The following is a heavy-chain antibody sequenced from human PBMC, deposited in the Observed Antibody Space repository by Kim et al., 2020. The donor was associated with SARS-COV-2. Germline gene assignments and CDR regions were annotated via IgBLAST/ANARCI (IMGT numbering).Heavy chain of an antibody. Sequence: SETLSLTCAVYGGSFSGYYWSWIRQPPGKGLEWIGEINHSGSTNYNPSLKSRVTISVDTSKNQFSLKLSSVTAADTAVYYCASELGQAVYDSSGYKYYYYGMDVWGQGTTVTVSS. D-gene: IGHD3-22*01. CDR3: ASELGQAVYDSSGYKYYYYGMDV. V-gene: IGHV4-34*01. J-gene: IGHJ6*02. CDR1: GGSFSGYY. CDR2: INHSGST.